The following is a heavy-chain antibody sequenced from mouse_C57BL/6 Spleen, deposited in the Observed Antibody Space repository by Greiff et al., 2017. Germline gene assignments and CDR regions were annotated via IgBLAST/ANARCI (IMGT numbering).Heavy chain of an antibody. D-gene: IGHD2-2*01. Sequence: QVQLKQPGAELVMPGASVKLSCKASGYTFTSYWMHWVKQRPGQGLEWIGEIDPSDSYTNYNQKFKGKSTLTVDKSSSTAYMQLSSLTSADSAVYYCAMRGGYDHFDYWGQGTTLTVSS. CDR1: GYTFTSYW. CDR2: IDPSDSYT. CDR3: AMRGGYDHFDY. J-gene: IGHJ2*01. V-gene: IGHV1-69*01.